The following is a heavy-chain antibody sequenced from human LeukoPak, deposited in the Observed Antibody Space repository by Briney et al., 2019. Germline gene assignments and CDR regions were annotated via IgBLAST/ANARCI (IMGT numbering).Heavy chain of an antibody. CDR3: ARKDGRGLGY. D-gene: IGHD2-15*01. CDR1: GGSFSGYY. CDR2: IYYSGST. Sequence: SETLSLTCAVYGGSFSGYYWSWIRQPPGKGLEWIGYIYYSGSTNYNPSLKSRVTISVDTSKNQFSLKLSSVTAADTAVYYCARKDGRGLGYWGQGTLVTVSS. J-gene: IGHJ4*02. V-gene: IGHV4-59*01.